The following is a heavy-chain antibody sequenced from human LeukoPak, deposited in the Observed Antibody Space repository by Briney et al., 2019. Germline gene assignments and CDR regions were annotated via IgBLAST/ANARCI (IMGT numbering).Heavy chain of an antibody. Sequence: PSETLSLTRTVSGGSISTYYWNWMRQLPGKGLEWIAYISHSGHTIYNPSLQSRVTISVDTTKNQFSLQLNSVTPEDTAVYYCAREGYSSPPAAFDIWGQGTMVTVSS. CDR3: AREGYSSPPAAFDI. V-gene: IGHV4-59*12. CDR1: GGSISTYY. CDR2: ISHSGHT. D-gene: IGHD6-13*01. J-gene: IGHJ3*02.